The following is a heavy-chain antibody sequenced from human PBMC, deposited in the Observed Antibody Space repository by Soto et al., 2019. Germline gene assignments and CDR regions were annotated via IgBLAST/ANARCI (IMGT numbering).Heavy chain of an antibody. D-gene: IGHD3-10*01. V-gene: IGHV1-46*03. CDR2: INPSGGGT. Sequence: QVQLVKSGAEVKKPGASVRVSCKASGYTFTSYYLHWVRQVPGQGLEWRGVINPSGGGTSYAQQFQGRVTMTGDTPTNTVYMELNSLRSEDTAVYYCARDNGAGLDAFDIWGQGTMVTVSS. CDR1: GYTFTSYY. J-gene: IGHJ3*02. CDR3: ARDNGAGLDAFDI.